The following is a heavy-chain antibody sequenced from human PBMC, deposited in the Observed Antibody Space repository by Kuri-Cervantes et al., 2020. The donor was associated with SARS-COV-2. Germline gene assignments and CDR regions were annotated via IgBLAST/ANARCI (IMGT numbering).Heavy chain of an antibody. V-gene: IGHV3-21*01. Sequence: GGSLRLSCAASGFTSSSYSMNWVRQAPGKGLEWVSSISSSSSYIYYADSVKGRFTISRDNAKNSLYLQMNSLRAEDTAVYYCARGPESGYCSSTSCYLDYWGQGTLVTVSS. CDR3: ARGPESGYCSSTSCYLDY. CDR2: ISSSSSYI. CDR1: GFTSSSYS. D-gene: IGHD2-2*03. J-gene: IGHJ4*02.